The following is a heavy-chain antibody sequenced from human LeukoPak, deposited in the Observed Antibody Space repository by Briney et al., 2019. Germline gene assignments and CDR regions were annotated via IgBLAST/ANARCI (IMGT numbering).Heavy chain of an antibody. CDR1: GFTFSSYA. D-gene: IGHD2-2*01. Sequence: PGGSLRLSCAASGFTFSSYAMSWVRQAPGKGLEWVSAISGSGGSTYYANSVQGRFTISRDNSKNTLYLQMGSLRAEDMAVYYCARERVEYPIASGAHFDLLRRGTLVTVSS. V-gene: IGHV3-64*01. J-gene: IGHJ2*01. CDR3: ARERVEYPIASGAHFDL. CDR2: ISGSGGST.